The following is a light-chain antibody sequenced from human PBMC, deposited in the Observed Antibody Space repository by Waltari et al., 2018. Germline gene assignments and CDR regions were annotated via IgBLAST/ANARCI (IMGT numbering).Light chain of an antibody. CDR1: SRDVGFYDF. CDR2: KVN. Sequence: QSALTQPASVSGSPGQSITISCTGTSRDVGFYDFVSWFPQHPGKAPKVMIYKVNNRPSGVSNRFSGSKSANTASLTISGLQAEDEADYYCSSYTRRSYWVFGGGTQLTVL. J-gene: IGLJ3*02. V-gene: IGLV2-14*01. CDR3: SSYTRRSYWV.